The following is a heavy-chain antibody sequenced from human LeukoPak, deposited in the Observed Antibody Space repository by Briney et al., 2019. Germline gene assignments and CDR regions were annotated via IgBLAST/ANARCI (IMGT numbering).Heavy chain of an antibody. D-gene: IGHD2-21*01. CDR2: IYYSGST. Sequence: TLSXXCAVSGGSISSGGYSWSWIRQPPGKGLEWIVYIYYSGSTYYNPSLKSRVTISVDTAKNQFSLKLSSVTAADTALYYXARHXGGRYYYYYMDVWGKGTTVTISS. CDR1: GGSISSGGYS. CDR3: ARHXGGRYYYYYMDV. J-gene: IGHJ6*03. V-gene: IGHV4-30-4*07.